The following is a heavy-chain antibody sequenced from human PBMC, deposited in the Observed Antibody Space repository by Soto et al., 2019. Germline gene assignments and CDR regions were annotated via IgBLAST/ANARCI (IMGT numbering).Heavy chain of an antibody. CDR2: IIPIFGTA. V-gene: IGHV1-69*01. CDR1: GGIFTRYD. J-gene: IGHJ4*02. CDR3: AINEGRVVSTFDY. Sequence: QVQLVQSGAEVKTPGSSVKVSCKASGGIFTRYDIRWVRQAPGQGLEWMGAIIPIFGTANYAQKFQGRVTITADATTSTAYMELSSLRSEDTAMYYCAINEGRVVSTFDYWGQGTLVTVSS. D-gene: IGHD3-10*01.